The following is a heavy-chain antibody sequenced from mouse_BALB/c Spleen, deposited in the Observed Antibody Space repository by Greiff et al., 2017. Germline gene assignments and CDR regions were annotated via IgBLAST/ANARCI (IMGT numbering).Heavy chain of an antibody. Sequence: QVQLQQSGAELAKPGASVKMSCKASGYTFTSYWMHWVKQRPGQGLEWIGYINPSTGYTEYNQKFKDKATLTADKSSSTAYMQLSSLTSEDSAVYYCARSEFDWYFDVWGAGTTVTVSS. V-gene: IGHV1-7*01. J-gene: IGHJ1*01. CDR3: ARSEFDWYFDV. CDR2: INPSTGYT. CDR1: GYTFTSYW.